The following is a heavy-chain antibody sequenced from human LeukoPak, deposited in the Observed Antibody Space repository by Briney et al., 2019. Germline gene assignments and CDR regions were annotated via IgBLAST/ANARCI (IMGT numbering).Heavy chain of an antibody. V-gene: IGHV3-15*01. Sequence: GGSLRLSCAASGFTFSDAWMSWVRQAPGKGLECVGRIKSKTDGGTTDYAAPVKGRFTISRDDSKNTLYLQMNSLKTEDTAVYYCTTRGGSFSIFDYWGQGTLVTVSS. CDR3: TTRGGSFSIFDY. CDR2: IKSKTDGGTT. J-gene: IGHJ4*02. D-gene: IGHD1-26*01. CDR1: GFTFSDAW.